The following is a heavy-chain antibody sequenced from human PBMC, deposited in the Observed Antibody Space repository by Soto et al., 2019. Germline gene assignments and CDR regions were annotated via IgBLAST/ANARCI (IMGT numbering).Heavy chain of an antibody. J-gene: IGHJ2*01. D-gene: IGHD5-12*01. CDR1: GFSLSTSGVG. Sequence: QITLKESGPTLVKPTQTLTLTCTFSGFSLSTSGVGVGWIRQPPGKALEWLALIYWDDDKRYSPSLKSRLTITKDTSKNQVVLKMTNMDPVDTATYYCAHRKTDGYKQLLWYFDLWGRGTLVTVSS. CDR3: AHRKTDGYKQLLWYFDL. CDR2: IYWDDDK. V-gene: IGHV2-5*02.